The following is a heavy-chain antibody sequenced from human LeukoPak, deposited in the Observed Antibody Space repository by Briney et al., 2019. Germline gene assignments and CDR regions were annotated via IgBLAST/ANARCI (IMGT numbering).Heavy chain of an antibody. V-gene: IGHV3-48*03. CDR1: GFNLTVYE. D-gene: IGHD3-3*02. CDR2: IISTSKTI. CDR3: ARDMPRVAFLAWLSSGFDC. J-gene: IGHJ4*02. Sequence: GGSLKLSCAVSGFNLTVYEIIWVRQAPGKGLEWVSYIISTSKTIYYSASVKGRFTISRDTAKNSLYLEMNSLRAEDTAVYYCARDMPRVAFLAWLSSGFDCWGQGTLATVSS.